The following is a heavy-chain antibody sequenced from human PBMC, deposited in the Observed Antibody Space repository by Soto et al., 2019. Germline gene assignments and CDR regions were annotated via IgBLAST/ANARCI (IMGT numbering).Heavy chain of an antibody. V-gene: IGHV3-15*07. D-gene: IGHD6-13*01. CDR1: GFTGSNAW. CDR3: TPGFTRIAAFAI. CDR2: IKSKPDGGTT. Sequence: EVQLVESGGGLVKPGGSLRLSCAASGFTGSNAWMNWVRQAPGKGMEWVGRIKSKPDGGTTDYAAPLKGRFTISSDDSINTVYLQMNSLKTEDRALYCCTPGFTRIAAFAIWGQGTMVTFSA. J-gene: IGHJ3*02.